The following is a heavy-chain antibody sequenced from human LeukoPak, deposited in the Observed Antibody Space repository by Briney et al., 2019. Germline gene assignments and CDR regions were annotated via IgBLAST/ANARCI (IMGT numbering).Heavy chain of an antibody. CDR2: ISYDGSNK. V-gene: IGHV3-30*04. J-gene: IGHJ4*02. D-gene: IGHD6-19*01. CDR1: GFTFSSYA. CDR3: AKDGEPGYSGGWIGDFDY. Sequence: GGSLRLSCAASGFTFSSYAMHWVRQAPGKGLEWVAVISYDGSNKYYADSVKGRFTISRDNSKNTLYLQMNSLRAEDTAVYYCAKDGEPGYSGGWIGDFDYWGQGTLVTVSS.